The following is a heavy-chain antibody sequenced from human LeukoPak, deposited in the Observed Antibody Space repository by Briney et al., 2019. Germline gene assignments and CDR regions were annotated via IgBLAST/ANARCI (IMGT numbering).Heavy chain of an antibody. D-gene: IGHD1-7*01. CDR2: INPNGGST. CDR3: ARGGTTGPHWFDP. CDR1: GYTFTSNY. Sequence: ASVKVSCTASGYTFTSNYMHWVRQAPGQGLEWMGIINPNGGSTNYAQKFQGRVTLTRDMSTGTVYVELTSLRSEDTAVYYCARGGTTGPHWFDPWGQGTLVTVSS. V-gene: IGHV1-46*01. J-gene: IGHJ5*02.